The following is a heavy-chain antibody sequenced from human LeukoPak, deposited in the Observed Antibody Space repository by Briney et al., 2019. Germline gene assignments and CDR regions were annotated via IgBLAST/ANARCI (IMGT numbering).Heavy chain of an antibody. D-gene: IGHD2-21*02. Sequence: GGSLRLSCAASGFTFSSYSMNWVRQAPGKGLEWVSSISSSSSYIYYADSVKGRFTISRDNAKNSLYLQMNSLGAEDTAVYYCARAEVVTTTISYYWGQGTLVTVSS. V-gene: IGHV3-21*01. CDR1: GFTFSSYS. CDR2: ISSSSSYI. J-gene: IGHJ4*02. CDR3: ARAEVVTTTISYY.